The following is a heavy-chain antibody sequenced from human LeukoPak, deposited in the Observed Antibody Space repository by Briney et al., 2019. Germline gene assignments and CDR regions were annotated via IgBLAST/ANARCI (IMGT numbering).Heavy chain of an antibody. V-gene: IGHV4-59*08. CDR1: GGSIYNHY. CDR3: ARLPSGTLNPPFDY. Sequence: PSETLSLTCTVSGGSIYNHYWSWIRQPPGKGLESIGYIYYSGSTIYNPSLKSRVTISVDTSKNQFSLKLTSVTAADTAVYYCARLPSGTLNPPFDYWGREAWSPSPQ. CDR2: IYYSGST. D-gene: IGHD3-10*01. J-gene: IGHJ4*02.